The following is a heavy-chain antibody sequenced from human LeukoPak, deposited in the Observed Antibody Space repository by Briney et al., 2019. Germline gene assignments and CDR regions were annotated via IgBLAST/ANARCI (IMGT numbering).Heavy chain of an antibody. CDR1: GYTFTTYG. CDR3: ARSLTIREGDAFDI. CDR2: ISGYNGNT. V-gene: IGHV1-18*01. D-gene: IGHD3-10*01. J-gene: IGHJ3*02. Sequence: GASVKVSCKTSGYTFTTYGILWVRQAPGQGLEWMGWISGYNGNTNFARKLQGRVTMTTDTSTSTAYTELRSLRSDDTAVYYCARSLTIREGDAFDIWGQGTMVTVSS.